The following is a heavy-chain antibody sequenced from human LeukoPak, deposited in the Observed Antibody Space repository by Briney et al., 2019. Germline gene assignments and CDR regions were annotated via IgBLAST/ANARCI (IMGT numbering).Heavy chain of an antibody. D-gene: IGHD5-18*01. Sequence: GASVKVSCKASGYPFTTHYMHWVRQAPGQGLEWMGIVNPTNTGTTYAQTFQGRLTMTADPSTSTVYLVLSSLRSEDTAVYYCARDQEGYSFSDAFDIWGQGTMVTVSS. CDR1: GYPFTTHY. J-gene: IGHJ3*02. CDR2: VNPTNTGT. CDR3: ARDQEGYSFSDAFDI. V-gene: IGHV1-46*01.